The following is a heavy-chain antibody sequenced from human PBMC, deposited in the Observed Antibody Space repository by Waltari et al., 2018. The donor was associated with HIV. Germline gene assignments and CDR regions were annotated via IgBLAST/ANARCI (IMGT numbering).Heavy chain of an antibody. J-gene: IGHJ5*02. CDR2: NSCLSEESN. Sequence: QIHLVQSGAEVKKPGASVKVSCKASGYTFRDYGISWVRQAPGQGLEWMGWNSCLSEESNNYAHKFQVRGTLGTDTSTTTAYMELRSLRSDDTAIYYGARGSLLRNWLDPWGQGTLVTVSS. CDR3: ARGSLLRNWLDP. CDR1: GYTFRDYG. V-gene: IGHV1-18*01. D-gene: IGHD3-22*01.